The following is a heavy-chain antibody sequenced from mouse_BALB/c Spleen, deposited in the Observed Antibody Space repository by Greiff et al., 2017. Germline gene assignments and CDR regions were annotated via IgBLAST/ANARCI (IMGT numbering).Heavy chain of an antibody. CDR2: IDPANGNT. CDR1: GFNIKDTY. D-gene: IGHD3-1*01. V-gene: IGHV14-3*02. Sequence: VQLQQSGAELVKPGASVKLSCTASGFNIKDTYMHWVKQRPEQGLEWIGRIDPANGNTKYDPKFQGKATITADTSSNTAYLQLSSLTSEDTAVYYCARQLGLPLYYYAMDCWGQGTSVTVSS. J-gene: IGHJ4*01. CDR3: ARQLGLPLYYYAMDC.